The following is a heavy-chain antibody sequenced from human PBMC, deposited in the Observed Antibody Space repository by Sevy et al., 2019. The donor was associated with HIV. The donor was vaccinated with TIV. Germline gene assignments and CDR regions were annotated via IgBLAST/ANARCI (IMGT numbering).Heavy chain of an antibody. CDR2: IIPIFGTA. J-gene: IGHJ3*02. D-gene: IGHD3-22*01. V-gene: IGHV1-69*13. CDR1: GGTFSSYA. CDR3: ARVNYYDSSGYYLHNAFDI. Sequence: SVKVSCKASGGTFSSYAISWVRQAPGQGLEWMGGIIPIFGTANYAQKFQGRVTITADESTSTAYMELNSLRSEDTAVYYCARVNYYDSSGYYLHNAFDIWGQGTMVTVSS.